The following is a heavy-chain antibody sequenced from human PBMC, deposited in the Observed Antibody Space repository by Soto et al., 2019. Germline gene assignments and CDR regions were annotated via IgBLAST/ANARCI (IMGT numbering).Heavy chain of an antibody. Sequence: GESLKISCKGSEYSFSTYWIAWVRQMPGKGLEWMGIIYPGDSGTRYSPSFQGQVTISADKSSSTAHLQWSSLKASDTAMYYCARQIRQYDSWSNKHYYYGLDVWGQGTTVTVSS. CDR3: ARQIRQYDSWSNKHYYYGLDV. V-gene: IGHV5-51*01. CDR2: IYPGDSGT. D-gene: IGHD3-3*01. J-gene: IGHJ6*01. CDR1: EYSFSTYW.